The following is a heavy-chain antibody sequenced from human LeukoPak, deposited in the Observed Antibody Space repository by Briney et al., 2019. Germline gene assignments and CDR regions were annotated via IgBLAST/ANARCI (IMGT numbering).Heavy chain of an antibody. CDR2: IYYSGST. V-gene: IGHV4-38-2*02. D-gene: IGHD3-22*01. Sequence: SETLSLTCTVSGYSISSGYYWGWIRQPPGKGLEWIGSIYYSGSTYYNPSLKSRVTISVDTSKNQFSLKLSSVTAADTAVYYCARHTTYYDSSGYYRYFDYWGQGTLVTVSS. J-gene: IGHJ4*02. CDR3: ARHTTYYDSSGYYRYFDY. CDR1: GYSISSGYY.